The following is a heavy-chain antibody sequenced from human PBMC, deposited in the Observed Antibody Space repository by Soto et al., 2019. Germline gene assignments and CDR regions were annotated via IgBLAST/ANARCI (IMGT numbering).Heavy chain of an antibody. CDR3: ARHNEWLPLVWFDP. D-gene: IGHD3-3*01. V-gene: IGHV4-59*01. CDR2: IYYSGST. CDR1: GGSISSYY. J-gene: IGHJ5*02. Sequence: PSETLSLTCTVSGGSISSYYWSWIRQPPGKGLEWIGYIYYSGSTNYNPSLKSRVTISVDTSKNQFSLKLSSVTAADTAVYYCARHNEWLPLVWFDPWGQGTLVTVSS.